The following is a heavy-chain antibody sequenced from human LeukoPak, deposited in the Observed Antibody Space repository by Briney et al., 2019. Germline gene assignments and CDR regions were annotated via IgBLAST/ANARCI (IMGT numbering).Heavy chain of an antibody. V-gene: IGHV3-30*18. CDR3: AKGVAVVVVPAAMDY. CDR2: ISYDGSNK. J-gene: IGHJ4*02. Sequence: GGSLRLSCAASGFTFSSYGMHWVRQAPGKGLEWGAVISYDGSNKYYADSVKGRFTISRDNSKNTLYLQMNSLRAEDTAVYYCAKGVAVVVVPAAMDYWGQGTLVTVSS. CDR1: GFTFSSYG. D-gene: IGHD2-2*01.